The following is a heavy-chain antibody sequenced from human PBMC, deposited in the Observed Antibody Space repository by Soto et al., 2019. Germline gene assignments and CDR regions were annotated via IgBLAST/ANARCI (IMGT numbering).Heavy chain of an antibody. CDR2: ISARGDII. CDR3: AKDRGYGAY. V-gene: IGHV3-23*01. Sequence: EVQLLESGGGLIQPGGSLRLSCAASGFSFSTYAMSWVRQAPGKGMEWVSTISARGDIIYYADSVKGRFTISRDNSRNTLYLQMNSLIAEDTAIYYCAKDRGYGAYWGRGTLVTVSS. J-gene: IGHJ4*02. CDR1: GFSFSTYA. D-gene: IGHD2-15*01.